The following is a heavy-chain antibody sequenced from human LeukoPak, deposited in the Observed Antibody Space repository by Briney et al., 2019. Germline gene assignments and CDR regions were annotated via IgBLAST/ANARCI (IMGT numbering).Heavy chain of an antibody. CDR2: ISSSGNSR. Sequence: PGGSLRLSCAASGFILSNYRMNWVRQAPGKGLEWVSYISSSGNSREYADSVKGRFTISRDNARDSLHLQMNSLRAEDTAVYYCARVPWIQLKEGDAFDIWGQGTMVTVSS. CDR1: GFILSNYR. J-gene: IGHJ3*02. D-gene: IGHD5-18*01. V-gene: IGHV3-48*04. CDR3: ARVPWIQLKEGDAFDI.